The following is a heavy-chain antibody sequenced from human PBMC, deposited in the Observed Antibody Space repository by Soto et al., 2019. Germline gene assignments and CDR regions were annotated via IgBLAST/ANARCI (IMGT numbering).Heavy chain of an antibody. D-gene: IGHD3-9*01. CDR2: INPNSGGT. CDR3: AIPTILTGYDDAFDI. Sequence: GASVKVSCKASGYTFTGYYMHWVRQAPGQGLEWMGWINPNSGGTNYAQKFQGRVTMTRDTSISTAYMELSRLRSDDTAVYYCAIPTILTGYDDAFDIWGQGTMVTVSS. CDR1: GYTFTGYY. J-gene: IGHJ3*02. V-gene: IGHV1-2*02.